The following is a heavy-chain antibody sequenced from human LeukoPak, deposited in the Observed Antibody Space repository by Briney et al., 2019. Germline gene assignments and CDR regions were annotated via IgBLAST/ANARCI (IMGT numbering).Heavy chain of an antibody. CDR1: GGSISTSY. CDR3: ARMLGREAYPLDH. D-gene: IGHD3-16*01. Sequence: SETLSLTYTISGGSISTSYWGWIRQPPGKGLECLGYIYYSGGTNYNPSLKSRVTISIDSSENQLSLKLTSVSAADTAVYYCARMLGREAYPLDHWGQGTLVTVSS. J-gene: IGHJ4*02. V-gene: IGHV4-59*01. CDR2: IYYSGGT.